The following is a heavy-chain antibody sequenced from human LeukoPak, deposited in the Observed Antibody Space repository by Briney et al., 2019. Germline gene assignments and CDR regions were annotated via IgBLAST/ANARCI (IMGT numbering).Heavy chain of an antibody. J-gene: IGHJ4*02. CDR2: IIPIFGTA. CDR1: GGTFSSYA. Sequence: SVKVSCKASGGTFSSYAISWVRQAPGQGLEWMGRIIPIFGTANYAQKFQGRVTITTDESTSTAYMELSSLRSEDTAVYYCARAPYSNALYDYWGQGTLVTDSS. CDR3: ARAPYSNALYDY. V-gene: IGHV1-69*05. D-gene: IGHD4-11*01.